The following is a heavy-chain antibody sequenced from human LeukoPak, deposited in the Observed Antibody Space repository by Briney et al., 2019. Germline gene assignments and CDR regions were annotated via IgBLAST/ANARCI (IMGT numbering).Heavy chain of an antibody. CDR2: IKPDGSVK. Sequence: GGSLRLSCVASGIHFSSSWMSWVRQAPGKGLEWVADIKPDGSVKYYADSVKGRFTISRDNAENSLYLQMNSLRTEDTAVYYCARDQPDPAGTGPRFDYWGQGSLVTVSS. V-gene: IGHV3-7*01. D-gene: IGHD1-1*01. CDR1: GIHFSSSW. J-gene: IGHJ4*02. CDR3: ARDQPDPAGTGPRFDY.